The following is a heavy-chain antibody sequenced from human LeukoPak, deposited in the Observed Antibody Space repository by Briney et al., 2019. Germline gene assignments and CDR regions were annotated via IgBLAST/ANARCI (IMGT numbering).Heavy chain of an antibody. Sequence: KVSCKGSGYSFTSYWIGWVRQMPGKGLEWMGIIYPGDSDTRYSPSFQGQVTISADKSISTAYLQWSSLKASDTAIYYCARLLDIVVVVAVTDTHFDYWGQGTLVTVSS. V-gene: IGHV5-51*01. CDR1: GYSFTSYW. CDR3: ARLLDIVVVVAVTDTHFDY. CDR2: IYPGDSDT. J-gene: IGHJ4*02. D-gene: IGHD2-15*01.